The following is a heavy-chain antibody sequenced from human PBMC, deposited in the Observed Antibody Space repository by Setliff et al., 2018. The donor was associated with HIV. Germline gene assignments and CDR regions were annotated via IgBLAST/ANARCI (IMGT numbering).Heavy chain of an antibody. V-gene: IGHV4-61*09. CDR2: IHISGTA. CDR3: ARDVMEWFGNYFDN. D-gene: IGHD3-3*01. CDR1: GGSISSGSDY. Sequence: LSLTCTVSGGSISSGSDYWSWIRQPAGKGLEWIGQIHISGTANYNPSLKSRVTISIDTSKHQFSLKLTSVTAADTAVYYCARDVMEWFGNYFDNWGQGALVTVSS. J-gene: IGHJ4*02.